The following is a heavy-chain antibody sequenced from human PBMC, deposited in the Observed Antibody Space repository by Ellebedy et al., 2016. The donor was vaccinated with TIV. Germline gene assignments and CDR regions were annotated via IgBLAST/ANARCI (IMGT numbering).Heavy chain of an antibody. CDR1: GGSISSYY. D-gene: IGHD3-10*01. V-gene: IGHV4-59*01. CDR2: IYYSGST. Sequence: MPSETLSLTCTVFGGSISSYYWSWIRQPPGKGLEWIGYIYYSGSTYYNPSLKSRVTISVDTSKNQFSLKLSSVTAADTAVYYCARAYGSGSYYYYGMDVWGQGTTVTVSS. CDR3: ARAYGSGSYYYYGMDV. J-gene: IGHJ6*02.